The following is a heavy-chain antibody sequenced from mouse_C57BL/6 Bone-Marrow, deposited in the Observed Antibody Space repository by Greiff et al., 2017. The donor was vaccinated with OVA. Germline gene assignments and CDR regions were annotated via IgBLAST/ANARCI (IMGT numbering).Heavy chain of an antibody. D-gene: IGHD2-1*01. J-gene: IGHJ4*01. CDR1: GYTFTSYG. CDR2: IYPRSGNT. CDR3: ARNGNYVPLYAMDY. V-gene: IGHV1-81*01. Sequence: QVQLQQSGAELARPGASVKLSCKASGYTFTSYGISWVKQRTGQGLEWIGEIYPRSGNTYYNEKFKGKATLTADKSSSTAYMELRSLTSEDSAVYLCARNGNYVPLYAMDYWGQGTSVTVSS.